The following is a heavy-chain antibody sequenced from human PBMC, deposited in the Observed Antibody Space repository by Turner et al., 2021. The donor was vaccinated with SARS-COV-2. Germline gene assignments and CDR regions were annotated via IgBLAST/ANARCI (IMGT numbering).Heavy chain of an antibody. CDR2: IYYTGGT. V-gene: IGHV4-39*01. Sequence: LQLHESGPGLVKPSETLSPTCLASGFSISTNTSYWGWIRQPPWKGLKWIGTIYYTGGTDYNPALESRVTISIDTSKSQFSLNLKSVIAADTAVYYCARAPNFGGSGYFDLWGRGTLVTVSS. D-gene: IGHD5-12*01. J-gene: IGHJ2*01. CDR1: GFSISTNTSY. CDR3: ARAPNFGGSGYFDL.